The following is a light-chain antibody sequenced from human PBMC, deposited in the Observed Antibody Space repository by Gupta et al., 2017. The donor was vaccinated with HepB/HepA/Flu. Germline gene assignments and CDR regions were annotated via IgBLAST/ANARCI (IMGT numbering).Light chain of an antibody. J-gene: IGKJ1*01. CDR3: QHRSNWPKT. Sequence: EIVLTQSPATLSLSPGERATLSCRASQSVGSYLAWYQHKPGQVPRLLMYDASRRASGIPARFSGSGSGTDFTLTISSLEPEDFAVYYCQHRSNWPKTFGQGTKVEFK. CDR2: DAS. CDR1: QSVGSY. V-gene: IGKV3-11*01.